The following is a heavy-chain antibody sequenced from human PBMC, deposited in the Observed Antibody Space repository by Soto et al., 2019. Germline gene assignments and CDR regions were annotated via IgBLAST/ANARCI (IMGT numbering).Heavy chain of an antibody. J-gene: IGHJ6*02. CDR2: ISAYNGNT. Sequence: ASVKVSCKASGYAFTSYGMSWVRQAPGQGLEWMGWISAYNGNTNYAQKLQGRVTMTTDTSTSTAYMELRSLRSDDTAVYYCAKTTGKLDYYYGMDVWGQGTTVTVSS. D-gene: IGHD4-4*01. V-gene: IGHV1-18*04. CDR1: GYAFTSYG. CDR3: AKTTGKLDYYYGMDV.